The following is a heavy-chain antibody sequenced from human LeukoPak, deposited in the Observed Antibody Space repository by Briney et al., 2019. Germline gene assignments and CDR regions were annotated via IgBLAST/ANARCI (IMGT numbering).Heavy chain of an antibody. CDR2: TYSGDTT. D-gene: IGHD5-24*01. Sequence: GGSLRLTCAAFGFIFRSNHINWVRQAPGKGLEWVSITYSGDTTYYADSVKGRFIISRDDSKNTLSLQMNDLRVEDTAVYYCARGRFRRDGYNYGRDGAFDIWGQGTMVTVSS. J-gene: IGHJ3*02. CDR1: GFIFRSNH. CDR3: ARGRFRRDGYNYGRDGAFDI. V-gene: IGHV3-66*01.